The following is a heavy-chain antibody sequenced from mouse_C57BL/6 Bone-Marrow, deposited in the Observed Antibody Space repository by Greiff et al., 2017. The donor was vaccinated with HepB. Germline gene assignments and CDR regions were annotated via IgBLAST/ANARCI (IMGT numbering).Heavy chain of an antibody. CDR3: ARIAGYYDSNSYYFDY. V-gene: IGHV8-8*01. Sequence: QVTLKESGPGLLQPSQTLSLTCSFSGFSLSTFGMGVGWIRQPSGKGLEWLAHIWWDDDKYYNPALKRRLTISKDTSKNQVFLKIANVDTADTATYYCARIAGYYDSNSYYFDYGGQGTTLTVSS. CDR2: IWWDDDK. CDR1: GFSLSTFGMG. J-gene: IGHJ2*01. D-gene: IGHD1-1*01.